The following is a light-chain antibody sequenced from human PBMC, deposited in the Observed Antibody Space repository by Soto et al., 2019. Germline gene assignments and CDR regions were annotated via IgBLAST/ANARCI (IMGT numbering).Light chain of an antibody. V-gene: IGKV1-5*03. CDR1: QSISSW. CDR3: QQYNDNWT. J-gene: IGKJ1*01. Sequence: DIQMTQSPSTLSASVGDRVTITCRASQSISSWLAWYQQKPGKAPRLLIYKASNLESGVPSRFSGSGSGTEFILTISSLQPDDSATYYCQQYNDNWTFGQGTKVEIK. CDR2: KAS.